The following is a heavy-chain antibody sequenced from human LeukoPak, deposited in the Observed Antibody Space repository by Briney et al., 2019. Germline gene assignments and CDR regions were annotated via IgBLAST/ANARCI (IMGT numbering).Heavy chain of an antibody. CDR1: GFTFSSYG. J-gene: IGHJ3*02. CDR2: IRYDGSNK. Sequence: GGSLRLSCAASGFTFSSYGTHWVRQAPGKGLEWMAFIRYDGSNKYYADSVKGRFTISRDNSKNTLYLQMNSLRAEDTAVYYCAKAFYDILTGYLEGDAFDIWGQGTMVTVSS. CDR3: AKAFYDILTGYLEGDAFDI. D-gene: IGHD3-9*01. V-gene: IGHV3-30*02.